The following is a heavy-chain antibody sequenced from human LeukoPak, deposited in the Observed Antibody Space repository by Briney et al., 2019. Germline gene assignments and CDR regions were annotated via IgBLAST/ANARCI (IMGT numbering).Heavy chain of an antibody. CDR3: ARVGGPYNYGYYYAMDV. CDR2: ISPYNGYT. J-gene: IGHJ6*02. D-gene: IGHD3-10*01. CDR1: AYTFSSYG. Sequence: GASVKASCKASAYTFSSYGVSWVRQAPGQGLEWMGWISPYNGYTNYAQKVQGRVTMTTDTSTSTAYMELRSLRSDDTAVYYCARVGGPYNYGYYYAMDVWGQGTTVTVSS. V-gene: IGHV1-18*01.